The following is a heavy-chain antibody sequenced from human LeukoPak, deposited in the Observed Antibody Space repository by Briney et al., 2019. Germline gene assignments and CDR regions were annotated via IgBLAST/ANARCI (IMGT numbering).Heavy chain of an antibody. Sequence: SETLSLTCTVSGGSISSYYWSWIRQPAGKGLEWIGRICTSGSTNYNPSLKSRVAISVDTSRNQFSLRLTSVTAADTAIFYCARGGLFAFDIWGQGTTVIVSS. V-gene: IGHV4-4*07. CDR2: ICTSGST. J-gene: IGHJ3*02. CDR1: GGSISSYY. CDR3: ARGGLFAFDI.